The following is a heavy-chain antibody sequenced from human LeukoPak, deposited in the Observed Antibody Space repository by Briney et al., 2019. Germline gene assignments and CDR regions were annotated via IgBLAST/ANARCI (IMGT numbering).Heavy chain of an antibody. D-gene: IGHD3-10*01. CDR1: GGSIGSSSYY. CDR2: IYYSGST. Sequence: SETLSLTCSVSGGSIGSSSYYWGWIRQPPGKGLEWIGNIYYSGSTYYNPSLKSRVRVSIDTSKNLFSLKLNSVTAADTAVYYCARTSYYGSGTWYFDLWGRGTLVSVSS. J-gene: IGHJ2*01. CDR3: ARTSYYGSGTWYFDL. V-gene: IGHV4-39*07.